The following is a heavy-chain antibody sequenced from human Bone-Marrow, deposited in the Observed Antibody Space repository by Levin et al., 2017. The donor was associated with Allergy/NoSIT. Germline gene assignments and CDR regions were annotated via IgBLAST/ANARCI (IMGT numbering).Heavy chain of an antibody. V-gene: IGHV3-23*01. CDR1: GFTFSSYA. D-gene: IGHD2-2*01. CDR3: AKDPVGYCSSTSCYLEVIDY. J-gene: IGHJ4*02. Sequence: LSLTCAASGFTFSSYAMSWVRQAPGKGLEWVSAISGSGGSTYYADSVKGRFTISRDNSKNTLYLQMNSLRAEDTAVYYCAKDPVGYCSSTSCYLEVIDYWGQGTLVTVSS. CDR2: ISGSGGST.